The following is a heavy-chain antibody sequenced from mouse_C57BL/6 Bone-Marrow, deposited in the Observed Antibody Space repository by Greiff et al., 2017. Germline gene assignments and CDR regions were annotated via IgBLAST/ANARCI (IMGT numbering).Heavy chain of an antibody. J-gene: IGHJ1*03. V-gene: IGHV1-50*01. CDR1: GYTFTSYW. CDR2: IDPSDSYT. D-gene: IGHD1-1*01. CDR3: ARDYYDSRWYFDV. Sequence: VQLQQPGAELVKPGASVKLSCKASGYTFTSYWMQWVKQRPGQGLEWIGEIDPSDSYTNYNQKFKGKATLTVDKSSSTAYMQLSSLTSEDSAVYYCARDYYDSRWYFDVWGTGTTVTVSS.